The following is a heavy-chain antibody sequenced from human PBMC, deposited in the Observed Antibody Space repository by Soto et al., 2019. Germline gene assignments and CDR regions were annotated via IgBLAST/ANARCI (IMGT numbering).Heavy chain of an antibody. CDR3: AKEIGELEDYFDY. Sequence: GGSLRLSCAASGFTFDDYAMHWVRQAPGKGLEWVSGISWNSGSIGYADSVKGRFTISRDNAKNSLYLQMNSLRAEDTALYYCAKEIGELEDYFDYWGQGTLVTVSS. V-gene: IGHV3-9*01. CDR1: GFTFDDYA. J-gene: IGHJ4*02. CDR2: ISWNSGSI. D-gene: IGHD3-10*01.